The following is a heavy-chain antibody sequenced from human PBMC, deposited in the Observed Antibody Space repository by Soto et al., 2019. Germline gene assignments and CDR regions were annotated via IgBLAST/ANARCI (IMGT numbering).Heavy chain of an antibody. Sequence: SETLSLTCTVSGGSISSSSYYWGWIRQPPGKGLEWIGSFYYSGNTYYYTSLKSRVTISGDTSENQISLKLSSVTAADTAVYYCARQVVDGTLTGAGSFDYWGQGTLVTVS. CDR2: FYYSGNT. CDR1: GGSISSSSYY. V-gene: IGHV4-39*01. CDR3: ARQVVDGTLTGAGSFDY. D-gene: IGHD3-10*01. J-gene: IGHJ4*02.